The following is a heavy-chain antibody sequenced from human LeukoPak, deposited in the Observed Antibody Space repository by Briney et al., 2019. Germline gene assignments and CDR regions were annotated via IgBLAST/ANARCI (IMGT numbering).Heavy chain of an antibody. Sequence: PSETLSLTCTVSGYSISSGYYWGWIRQPPGKGLEWIGSIYHSGSTYYNPSLKSRVTISVDTSKNQFSLKLSSVTAADTAVYYCASENGYCSSTSCYYFDYWGQGTLVTVSS. D-gene: IGHD2-2*01. J-gene: IGHJ4*02. CDR1: GYSISSGYY. V-gene: IGHV4-38-2*02. CDR2: IYHSGST. CDR3: ASENGYCSSTSCYYFDY.